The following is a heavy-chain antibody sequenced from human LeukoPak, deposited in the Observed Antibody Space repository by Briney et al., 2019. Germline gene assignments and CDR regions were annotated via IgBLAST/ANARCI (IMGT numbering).Heavy chain of an antibody. J-gene: IGHJ4*02. V-gene: IGHV3-48*01. CDR2: ISNNSSTI. D-gene: IGHD6-19*01. Sequence: GGSLRLSCAASGFTFSTYSMNWVRQAPGKGLEWVSYISNNSSTIYYADSVKGRFTISRDNSKNTLYLQMNSLRAEDTAVYYCASIAVAGPLDYWGQGTLVTVSS. CDR3: ASIAVAGPLDY. CDR1: GFTFSTYS.